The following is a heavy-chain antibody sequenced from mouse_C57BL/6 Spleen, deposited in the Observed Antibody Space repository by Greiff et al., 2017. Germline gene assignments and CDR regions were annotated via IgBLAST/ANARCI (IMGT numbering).Heavy chain of an antibody. CDR3: ARSGYSNYGAY. CDR2: IHPNSGST. D-gene: IGHD2-5*01. J-gene: IGHJ3*01. Sequence: QVQLQQPGAELVKPGASVKLSCKASGYTFTSYWMHWVKQRPGQGLEWIGMIHPNSGSTNYNEKFKSKTTLTVDKSSSTAYMQLSSLPSEDSAVYYCARSGYSNYGAYWGQGTLVTVSA. CDR1: GYTFTSYW. V-gene: IGHV1-64*01.